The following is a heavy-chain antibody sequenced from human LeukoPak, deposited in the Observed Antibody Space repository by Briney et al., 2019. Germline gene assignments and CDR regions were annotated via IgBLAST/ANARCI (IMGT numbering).Heavy chain of an antibody. CDR3: AQDNPLGPFDY. D-gene: IGHD7-27*01. J-gene: IGHJ4*02. Sequence: GGSLRLSCAASGLTFTSHAMSWVRQPPGKGLEWVSAISGSGGKTYYADSVKGRFTISRDNSKNTLYLQMNSLRAEDTAVYYCAQDNPLGPFDYWGQGTLATVSS. CDR2: ISGSGGKT. V-gene: IGHV3-23*01. CDR1: GLTFTSHA.